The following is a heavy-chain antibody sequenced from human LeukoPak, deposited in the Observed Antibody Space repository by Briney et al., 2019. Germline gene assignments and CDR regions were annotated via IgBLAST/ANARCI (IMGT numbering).Heavy chain of an antibody. CDR3: AKDSSSWSHFDY. Sequence: GGSLRLSCAASGFTFSNYNMHWVRQAPGKGLEWLAYITLSTTTIYYADSVKGRFTISRDNSKNTLYLQMNSLRAEGTAVYYCAKDSSSWSHFDYWGQGTLVTVSS. V-gene: IGHV3-48*01. D-gene: IGHD6-13*01. CDR2: ITLSTTTI. CDR1: GFTFSNYN. J-gene: IGHJ4*02.